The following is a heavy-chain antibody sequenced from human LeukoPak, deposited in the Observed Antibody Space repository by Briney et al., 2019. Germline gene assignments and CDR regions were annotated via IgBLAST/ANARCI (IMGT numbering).Heavy chain of an antibody. Sequence: PGGSLRLSCAASGFTFSNYAMHWVRQAPGKGLEWVAVIWYDGSNKYYADSVKGRFTISRDNSKNTLYLQMNSLRAEDTAVYYCAGDPSGSGANDASDIWSQGTMVTVSS. CDR2: IWYDGSNK. CDR3: AGDPSGSGANDASDI. D-gene: IGHD3-22*01. J-gene: IGHJ3*02. CDR1: GFTFSNYA. V-gene: IGHV3-33*08.